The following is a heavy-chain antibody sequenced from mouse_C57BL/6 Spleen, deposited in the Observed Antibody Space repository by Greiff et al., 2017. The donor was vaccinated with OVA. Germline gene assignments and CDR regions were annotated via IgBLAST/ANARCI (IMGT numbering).Heavy chain of an antibody. CDR3: ANTRSYYYGSSSYWYFDV. Sequence: EVQLKESGPGLVKPSQSLSLTCSVTGYSITSGYYWNWIRQFPGNKLEWMGYISYDGSNNYNPSLKNRISITRDTSKNQFFLKLNSVTTEDTATYYCANTRSYYYGSSSYWYFDVWGTGTTVTVSS. CDR2: ISYDGSN. D-gene: IGHD1-1*01. J-gene: IGHJ1*03. V-gene: IGHV3-6*01. CDR1: GYSITSGYY.